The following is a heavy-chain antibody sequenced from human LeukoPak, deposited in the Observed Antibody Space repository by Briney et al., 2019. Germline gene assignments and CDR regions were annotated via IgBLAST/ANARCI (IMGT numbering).Heavy chain of an antibody. Sequence: ASVKVSCTASGYTFTSYYMHWVRQAPGQGLEWMGIINPSGGSTSYAQKFQGRVTMTRDTSTSTVYMELSSLRPEDTAVYYCARVGYPRIPFDYWGQGALVTVSS. CDR2: INPSGGST. J-gene: IGHJ4*02. CDR1: GYTFTSYY. V-gene: IGHV1-46*01. D-gene: IGHD1-1*01. CDR3: ARVGYPRIPFDY.